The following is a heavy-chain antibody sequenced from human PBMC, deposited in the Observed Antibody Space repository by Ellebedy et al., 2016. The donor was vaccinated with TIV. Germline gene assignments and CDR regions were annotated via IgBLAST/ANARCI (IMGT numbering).Heavy chain of an antibody. Sequence: AASVKVSCKASGYTFTSYYMHWVRQAPGQGLEWMGIINPSGGSTSYAQKLQGRVTMTRDTSTSTVYMELSSLRSEDTAVYYWARAVSRWAYFQHWGQGTLVTVSS. CDR2: INPSGGST. V-gene: IGHV1-46*04. CDR3: ARAVSRWAYFQH. J-gene: IGHJ1*01. CDR1: GYTFTSYY. D-gene: IGHD1-26*01.